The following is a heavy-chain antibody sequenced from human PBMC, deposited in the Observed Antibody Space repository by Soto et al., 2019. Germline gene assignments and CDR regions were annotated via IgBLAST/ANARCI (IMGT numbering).Heavy chain of an antibody. CDR3: ARQPSTSGGYGGFDI. CDR2: IYYSGST. CDR1: GGSISGYY. D-gene: IGHD6-19*01. Sequence: QVQLQESGPGLVKASETLSLTCTVSGGSISGYYWSWIRQPPGKGLEWIAYIYYSGSTNYNPSLKGRVTMSVDPSKNPVSLKLSCVTAEDTAVYYCARQPSTSGGYGGFDIWGQGTMVTVSS. J-gene: IGHJ3*02. V-gene: IGHV4-59*08.